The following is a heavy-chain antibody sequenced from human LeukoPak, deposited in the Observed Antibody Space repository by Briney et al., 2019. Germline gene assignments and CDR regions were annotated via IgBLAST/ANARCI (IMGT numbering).Heavy chain of an antibody. V-gene: IGHV1-18*01. D-gene: IGHD2-2*02. Sequence: GASVKVSCKASGYTFTSYGICWVRQAPGQGLEWMGWISAYNGNTNYAQKLQGRVTMTTDTSTSAAYMELRSLRSDDTAVYYCARTDIVVVPAAIRLGYFQHWGQGTLVTVSS. CDR2: ISAYNGNT. J-gene: IGHJ1*01. CDR3: ARTDIVVVPAAIRLGYFQH. CDR1: GYTFTSYG.